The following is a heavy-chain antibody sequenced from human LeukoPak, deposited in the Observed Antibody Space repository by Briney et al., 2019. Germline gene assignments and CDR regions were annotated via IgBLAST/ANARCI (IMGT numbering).Heavy chain of an antibody. CDR1: GFTFSSYS. D-gene: IGHD4-11*01. V-gene: IGHV3-21*01. Sequence: GGSLRLSCAASGFTFSSYSMNWVRQAPGKGLEWVSSISSSSSYIYYADSVKGRFTISRDNAKNSLYLQMNSLRAEDTAVYYCARDHNSNYRGYYFDYWGQGTLVTVSS. J-gene: IGHJ4*02. CDR2: ISSSSSYI. CDR3: ARDHNSNYRGYYFDY.